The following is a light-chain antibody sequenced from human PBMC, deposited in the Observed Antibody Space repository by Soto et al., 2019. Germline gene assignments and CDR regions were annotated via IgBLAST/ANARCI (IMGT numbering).Light chain of an antibody. V-gene: IGLV1-40*01. CDR1: SSNIGAGYD. CDR3: CSYTTCISVYD. J-gene: IGLJ1*01. CDR2: QVT. Sequence: QSVLTQPPSVSGAPGQRVTISCTGSSSNIGAGYDVQWYQQHPGKAPQLIIFQVTNRASGISARFSGSKSGDTASLTISGLQAEDEADYYRCSYTTCISVYDFGSGTKDTV.